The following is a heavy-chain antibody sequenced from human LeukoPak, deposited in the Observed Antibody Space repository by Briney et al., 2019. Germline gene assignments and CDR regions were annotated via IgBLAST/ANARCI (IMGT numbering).Heavy chain of an antibody. Sequence: PGGSLRLSCAASGFTFDDFAMHWVRQAPGKSLERVSGISWNSGSIGYADSVKGRFTISRDNAKNSLYLQMNSLRAEDTALYYCAKVGGSKYYYYYYMDVWGKGTTVTVSS. CDR2: ISWNSGSI. CDR3: AKVGGSKYYYYYYMDV. D-gene: IGHD3-10*01. CDR1: GFTFDDFA. J-gene: IGHJ6*03. V-gene: IGHV3-9*01.